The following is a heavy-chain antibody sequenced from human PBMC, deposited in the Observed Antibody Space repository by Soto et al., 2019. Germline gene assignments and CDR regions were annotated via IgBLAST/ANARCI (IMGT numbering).Heavy chain of an antibody. D-gene: IGHD3-10*01. CDR2: ISYDGSNK. V-gene: IGHV3-30*18. CDR1: GFTFSSYG. J-gene: IGHJ4*02. Sequence: SGGSLRLSCAASGFTFSSYGMHWVRQAPGKGLEWVAVISYDGSNKYYADSVKGRFTISRDNSKNTLYLQMNSLRAEDTAVYYCAKDVGELFGALGYWGQGTLVTVSS. CDR3: AKDVGELFGALGY.